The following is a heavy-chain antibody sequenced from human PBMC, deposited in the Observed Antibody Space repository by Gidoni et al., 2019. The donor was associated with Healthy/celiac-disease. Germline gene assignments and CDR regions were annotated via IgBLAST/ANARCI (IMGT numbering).Heavy chain of an antibody. CDR3: ARDGVWWGADYYYYGMDV. Sequence: QVQLVQSGAEVKKPGASVKVSCKASGYTFTSYGISWVRQAPGQGLEWMGWISAYNGNTNYAQKLQGRVTMTTDTSTSTAYMDLRSLRSDDTAVYYCARDGVWWGADYYYYGMDVWGQGTTVTVSS. D-gene: IGHD2-8*02. CDR1: GYTFTSYG. J-gene: IGHJ6*02. V-gene: IGHV1-18*01. CDR2: ISAYNGNT.